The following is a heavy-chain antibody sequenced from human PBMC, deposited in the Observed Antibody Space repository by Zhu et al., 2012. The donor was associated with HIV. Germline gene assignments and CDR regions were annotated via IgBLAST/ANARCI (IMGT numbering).Heavy chain of an antibody. CDR3: VRVLLWFGESSETGYYFDY. CDR2: INRSGST. Sequence: QVQLQQWGAGLLKPSETLSLTCAVYGGSFSDYHWSWIRQPPGKGLEWIGEINRSGSTNYNRPLKSRVTMSVDTSKNQFSLKLSSVTAADTAVYYRVRVLLWFGESSETGYYFDYWGQGTLVTVSS. V-gene: IGHV4-34*01. J-gene: IGHJ4*02. CDR1: GGSFSDYH. D-gene: IGHD3-10*01.